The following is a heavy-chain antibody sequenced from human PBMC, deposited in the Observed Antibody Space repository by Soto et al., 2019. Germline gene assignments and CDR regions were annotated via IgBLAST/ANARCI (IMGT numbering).Heavy chain of an antibody. CDR3: ARVRYGDYFDY. Sequence: SETLSPTCAVSGGSISSGVYSWIWIRQPPGKGLEWIGYIYHSGSTYYNPSLKSRVTISVDRSKNQFSLKLSSVTAADTAVYYCARVRYGDYFDYWGQGTLVTVSS. CDR2: IYHSGST. CDR1: GGSISSGVYS. J-gene: IGHJ4*02. D-gene: IGHD4-17*01. V-gene: IGHV4-30-2*01.